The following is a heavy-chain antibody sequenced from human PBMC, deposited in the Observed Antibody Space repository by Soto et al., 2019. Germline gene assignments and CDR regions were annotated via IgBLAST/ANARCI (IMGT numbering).Heavy chain of an antibody. CDR1: GYTFTSYG. CDR3: ARDLGSSSPEDAFDI. J-gene: IGHJ3*02. CDR2: ISAYNGNT. Sequence: ASVKVSCKASGYTFTSYGVSWVRQAPGQGLEWMGWISAYNGNTNYAQKLQGRVTMTTDTSTSTAYMELRSLRSDDTAVYYCARDLGSSSPEDAFDIWGQGTMVTVSS. V-gene: IGHV1-18*01. D-gene: IGHD6-13*01.